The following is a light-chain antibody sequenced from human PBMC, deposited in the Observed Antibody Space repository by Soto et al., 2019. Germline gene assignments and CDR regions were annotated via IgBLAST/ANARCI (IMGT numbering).Light chain of an antibody. Sequence: QSALTQPASVSGSPGQSITISCTGTSSDVGGYNYVSWYQQHPGKAPKLMIYDVTDRPSGVSNRFSGSKSGNTASLTISGLQAEDEADEYCSSYTSGGTLVVFGGGTKLAVL. V-gene: IGLV2-14*01. CDR3: SSYTSGGTLVV. CDR2: DVT. J-gene: IGLJ2*01. CDR1: SSDVGGYNY.